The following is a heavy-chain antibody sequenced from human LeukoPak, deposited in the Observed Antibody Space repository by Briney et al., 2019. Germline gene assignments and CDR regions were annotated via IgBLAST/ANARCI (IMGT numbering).Heavy chain of an antibody. CDR3: ARGASSGSGSYSSHYYYYYYMDV. J-gene: IGHJ6*03. D-gene: IGHD3-10*01. CDR1: GGSISSHY. CDR2: IYHSGPT. Sequence: SETLSLTCTVSGGSISSHYWSWIRQPPGQGLASIGYIYHSGPTNYHPSLKSRVTISVDTSKNQFSLKLSSVTAADTAVYYCARGASSGSGSYSSHYYYYYYMDVWGKGTTVTVSS. V-gene: IGHV4-59*11.